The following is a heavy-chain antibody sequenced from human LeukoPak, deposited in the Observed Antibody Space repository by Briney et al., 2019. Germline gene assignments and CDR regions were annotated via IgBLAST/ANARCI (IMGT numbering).Heavy chain of an antibody. CDR2: IYTSGST. CDR1: GGSISSGSYY. V-gene: IGHV4-61*02. Sequence: SETLSLTCTVSGGSISSGSYYWSWIRQPAGKGLEWIGRIYTSGSTNYNPSLKSRVTISVDTSKNQFSLKLSSVTAADTAAYYCARDRAMVSLDYWGQGTLVTVSS. J-gene: IGHJ4*02. D-gene: IGHD5-18*01. CDR3: ARDRAMVSLDY.